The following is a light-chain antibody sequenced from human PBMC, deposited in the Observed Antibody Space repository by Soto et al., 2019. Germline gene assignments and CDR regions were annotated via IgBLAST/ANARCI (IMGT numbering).Light chain of an antibody. Sequence: DTVLTQSPGTLSLSPGERATLACRSSQTISSSYVAWYQQKPGQAPRLLIYGASSRATGIPDRFSGSWSGTDFTLTISRLEPEDFAVYYCQQYGSSRTFGQGTKVDIK. CDR2: GAS. CDR1: QTISSSY. J-gene: IGKJ1*01. CDR3: QQYGSSRT. V-gene: IGKV3-20*01.